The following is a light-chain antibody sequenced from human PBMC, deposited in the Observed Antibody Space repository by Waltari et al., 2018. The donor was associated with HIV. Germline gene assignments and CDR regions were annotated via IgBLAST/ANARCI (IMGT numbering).Light chain of an antibody. V-gene: IGLV3-9*02. CDR1: DLVYET. Sequence: SFDLTQPPSVSAALGQTATIACGADDLVYETVHWYQQKPGQAPVLVMFRDDGRPSAIPERFSGSKSGNMATLTIRGVRAGDEADYFCQVSLREEVVFGGGTKLTVL. CDR3: QVSLREEVV. J-gene: IGLJ2*01. CDR2: RDD.